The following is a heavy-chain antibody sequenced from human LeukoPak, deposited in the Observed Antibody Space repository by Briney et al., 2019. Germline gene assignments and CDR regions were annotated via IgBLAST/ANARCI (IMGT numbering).Heavy chain of an antibody. CDR3: ARESETSGWYDY. CDR2: ISGDGGST. Sequence: GGSLRLSCAARRFNFALHWVRRGPGKGLEWVSLISGDGGSTFYADSARGRFTISRDNTRKSLPLQTSSLRSEDTALYYCARESETSGWYDYWGQGTLVTVSS. CDR1: RFNFA. V-gene: IGHV3-43*02. J-gene: IGHJ4*02. D-gene: IGHD6-19*01.